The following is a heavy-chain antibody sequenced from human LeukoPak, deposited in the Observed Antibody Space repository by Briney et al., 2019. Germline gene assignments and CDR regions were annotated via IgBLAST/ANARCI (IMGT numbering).Heavy chain of an antibody. J-gene: IGHJ4*02. Sequence: GGSLRLSCAASGFTFSDNYMSWIRQAPEKGPEWVSAISGSGGNTNYAHSVKGRFTISRDNSKNTLYLQMNSLRAEDTAVYYCAKDRGSGTYYLIPDYWGQGTLVIVSS. V-gene: IGHV3-23*01. CDR3: AKDRGSGTYYLIPDY. CDR2: ISGSGGNT. D-gene: IGHD3-10*01. CDR1: GFTFSDNY.